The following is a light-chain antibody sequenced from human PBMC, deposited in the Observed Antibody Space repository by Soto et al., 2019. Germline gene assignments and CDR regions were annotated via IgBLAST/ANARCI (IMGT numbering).Light chain of an antibody. V-gene: IGKV1-6*01. CDR1: QGIRND. CDR3: LQDYNYPRT. Sequence: AIQMTQSPSSLSASVGDRVTITCRASQGIRNDLGWYQQKPGRAPRLLIYAASSLQSGVPSRFSGSGSGTDFTLTISSLQPEDFATYYCLQDYNYPRTFGQGTKVDIK. J-gene: IGKJ1*01. CDR2: AAS.